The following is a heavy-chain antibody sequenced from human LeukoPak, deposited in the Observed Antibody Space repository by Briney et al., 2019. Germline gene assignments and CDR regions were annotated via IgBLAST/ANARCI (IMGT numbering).Heavy chain of an antibody. Sequence: SETLSLTCTVSVGSISSYYWSWIRQPPGKGLEWIGYIYTSGSTNYNPTLKSRVTISVDTSKNQFSLKLSSVTAADTAVYYCARLEGYCSSTSCYGYFDYWGQGTLVTVSS. CDR2: IYTSGST. D-gene: IGHD2-2*01. CDR1: VGSISSYY. V-gene: IGHV4-4*09. CDR3: ARLEGYCSSTSCYGYFDY. J-gene: IGHJ4*02.